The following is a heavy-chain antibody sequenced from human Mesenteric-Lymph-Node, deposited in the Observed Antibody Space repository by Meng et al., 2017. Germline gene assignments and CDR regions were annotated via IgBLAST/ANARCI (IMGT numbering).Heavy chain of an antibody. CDR1: GGSVSSCGYY. CDR3: ARVSSGWDYFDY. CDR2: IYYSGST. D-gene: IGHD6-19*01. Sequence: QGQLQESGPGLVKPSQTLSLTCTVSGGSVSSCGYYWTWIRQHPGKGLEWFGHIYYSGSTFYNPSLKRRVIISIDTSKNQFSLNLRSVTAADTAVYYCARVSSGWDYFDYWGQGTLVTVSS. J-gene: IGHJ4*02. V-gene: IGHV4-31*03.